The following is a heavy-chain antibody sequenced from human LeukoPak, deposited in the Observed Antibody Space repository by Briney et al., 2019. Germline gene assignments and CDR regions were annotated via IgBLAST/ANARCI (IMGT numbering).Heavy chain of an antibody. V-gene: IGHV3-23*01. CDR2: ISGSGGST. Sequence: GGSLRLSCAASGFTFRIYAMTWVRQAPGRGLEWVSAISGSGGSTYYADSVKGRFTISRDNSKNTLYLQMNSLRAEDTAVYYCAKAYGYSSSWDAFDIWGQGTMVTVSS. D-gene: IGHD6-13*01. J-gene: IGHJ3*02. CDR3: AKAYGYSSSWDAFDI. CDR1: GFTFRIYA.